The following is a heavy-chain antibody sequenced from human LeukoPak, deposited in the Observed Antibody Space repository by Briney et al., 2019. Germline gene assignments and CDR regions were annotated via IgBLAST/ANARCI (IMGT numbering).Heavy chain of an antibody. CDR3: ARPSSGNYARSES. D-gene: IGHD1-26*01. CDR2: ISRDSTYE. Sequence: GGSLGLSCAASGFTFSTFNMNWVRQAPGKGLEWVSFISRDSTYEYYADSVKGRFTISRDDANNTLYLQMNSLRAEDTAVYYCARPSSGNYARSESWGQGTLVTVSS. CDR1: GFTFSTFN. J-gene: IGHJ5*02. V-gene: IGHV3-21*05.